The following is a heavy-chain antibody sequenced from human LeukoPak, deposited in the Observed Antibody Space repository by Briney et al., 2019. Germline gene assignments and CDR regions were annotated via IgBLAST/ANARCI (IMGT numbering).Heavy chain of an antibody. CDR1: GFTFSSYE. D-gene: IGHD4-17*01. Sequence: GGSLRLSCAASGFTFSSYEMNWVRQAPGKGLEWVAVISNDGSNAYYADSMKGRFTISRDNSKNTLDLQMNSLRADDTAVYYCARGHTVSNGFDYWGQGTLVTVSS. CDR2: ISNDGSNA. J-gene: IGHJ4*02. V-gene: IGHV3-30*04. CDR3: ARGHTVSNGFDY.